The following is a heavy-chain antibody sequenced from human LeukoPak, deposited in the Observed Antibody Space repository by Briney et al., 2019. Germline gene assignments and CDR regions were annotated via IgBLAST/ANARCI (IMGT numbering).Heavy chain of an antibody. Sequence: GGSLRLSCAASGFTFRTYSMNGVRQAPGKGLEEVSYISGSSSNIYYPDSVKGRFTISRDNAKNSLFLQMNSLGAEDTAVYYCARERPTTTAFDYWGQGTLVTVSS. CDR3: ARERPTTTAFDY. CDR1: GFTFRTYS. CDR2: ISGSSSNI. J-gene: IGHJ4*02. D-gene: IGHD1-1*01. V-gene: IGHV3-21*01.